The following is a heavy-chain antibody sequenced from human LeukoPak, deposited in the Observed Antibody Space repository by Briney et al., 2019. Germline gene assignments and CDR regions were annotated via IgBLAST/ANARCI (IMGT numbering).Heavy chain of an antibody. CDR2: INPNSGET. J-gene: IGHJ6*03. Sequence: ASVKVSCKASGYRFTGYYIHWVRHAPGQGLEWMGWINPNSGETNFPQKFQGRVTMTRDTSATTAYMELKRLRSDDTAVYYCTRTDFYYYYMDVWGKGTMVTVSS. CDR1: GYRFTGYY. V-gene: IGHV1-2*02. CDR3: TRTDFYYYYMDV.